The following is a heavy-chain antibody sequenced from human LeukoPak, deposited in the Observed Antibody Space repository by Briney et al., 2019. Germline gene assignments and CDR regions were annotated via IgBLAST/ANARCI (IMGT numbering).Heavy chain of an antibody. CDR1: GFTFGDYA. CDR3: TRIYSYASYYFDY. CDR2: IRSKAYGGTT. Sequence: GGSLRLSCTASGFTFGDYAVSWVRQAPGKGLEWVGFIRSKAYGGTTEYAASVKGRFTISRDDSKSIAYLQMNSLKTEDTAVYYCTRIYSYASYYFDYWGQGTLVTVSS. D-gene: IGHD5-18*01. J-gene: IGHJ4*02. V-gene: IGHV3-49*04.